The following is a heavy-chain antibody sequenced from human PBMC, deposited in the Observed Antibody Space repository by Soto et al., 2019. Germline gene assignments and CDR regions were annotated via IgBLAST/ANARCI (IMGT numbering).Heavy chain of an antibody. J-gene: IGHJ4*02. CDR2: IIPINGKT. CDR3: ARFQWELPALDY. CDR1: GGTFSSYA. V-gene: IGHV1-69*13. Sequence: SVKVSCKASGGTFSSYAISWVRQAPGQGLEWMGWIIPINGKTNYAQKFQGRVTMTADASTSTAYMELRSLRSDDTAVYYCARFQWELPALDYWGQVTLVTVSS. D-gene: IGHD1-26*01.